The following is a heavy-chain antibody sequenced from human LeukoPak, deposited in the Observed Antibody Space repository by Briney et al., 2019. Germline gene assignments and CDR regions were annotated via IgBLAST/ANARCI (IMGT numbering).Heavy chain of an antibody. CDR1: GYSFTSYW. CDR2: IYPGDSDT. D-gene: IGHD3-22*01. J-gene: IGHJ4*02. V-gene: IGHV5-51*01. CDR3: ARFDNSGYYLVR. Sequence: KVSFKGSGYSFTSYWIGWVRQVPGKGLEWMGIIYPGDSDTRYSPSFQGQVTISADKSISTAYLQWSSLKASDTAMYYCARFDNSGYYLVRWGQGTLVTVSS.